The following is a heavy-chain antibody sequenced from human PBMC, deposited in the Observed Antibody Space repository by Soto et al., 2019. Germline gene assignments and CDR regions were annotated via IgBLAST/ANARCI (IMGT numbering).Heavy chain of an antibody. CDR1: GGSFSGYY. D-gene: IGHD3-22*01. Sequence: SETLSLTCAVYGGSFSGYYWSWIRQPPGKGLEWIGEINHSGSTNYNPSLKSRVTISVDTSKNQFSLKLSSVTAADTAVYYCARAQYYYDSSGYYRYWGQGTLVNVSS. CDR2: INHSGST. V-gene: IGHV4-34*01. J-gene: IGHJ4*02. CDR3: ARAQYYYDSSGYYRY.